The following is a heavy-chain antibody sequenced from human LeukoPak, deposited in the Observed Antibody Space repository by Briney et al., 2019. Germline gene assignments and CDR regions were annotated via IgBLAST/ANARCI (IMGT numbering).Heavy chain of an antibody. Sequence: SETLSLTCAVYGGSFSGYYWSWIRQPPGKGLEWIGEINHSGSTNYNPSLKSRVTISVDTSKNQFSLKLSSVTAADTSVYYCARSFSGSHYYFDYWGQGALVTVSS. J-gene: IGHJ4*02. D-gene: IGHD1-26*01. CDR1: GGSFSGYY. V-gene: IGHV4-34*01. CDR2: INHSGST. CDR3: ARSFSGSHYYFDY.